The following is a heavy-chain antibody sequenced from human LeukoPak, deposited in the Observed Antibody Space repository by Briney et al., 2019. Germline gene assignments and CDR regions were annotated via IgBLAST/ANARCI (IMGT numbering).Heavy chain of an antibody. D-gene: IGHD2-2*01. J-gene: IGHJ6*02. V-gene: IGHV3-30*03. CDR2: ISHDGSET. Sequence: GGSLRLSCVVSGFTFSYYGMHWVRQAPGKGLECVAVISHDGSETYYGDSVKGRFTISRDNSKKTLHLPMDSLRAEDTAVYYCARDGVPGNGMDVWGQGTTVTVSS. CDR3: ARDGVPGNGMDV. CDR1: GFTFSYYG.